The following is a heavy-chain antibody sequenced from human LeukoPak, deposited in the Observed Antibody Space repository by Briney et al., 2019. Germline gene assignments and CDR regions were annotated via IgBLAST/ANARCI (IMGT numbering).Heavy chain of an antibody. Sequence: GGSLRLSCAASGFTFSTYARSWVRQAPGKGLEWVSTVSGNGGSTYYADSVKGRFTISRDNSKNTLYLHMNSLRAEDTAVYYCAKPPPDSSSWLFDYWGQGTLVTVSS. D-gene: IGHD6-13*01. CDR2: VSGNGGST. V-gene: IGHV3-23*01. CDR3: AKPPPDSSSWLFDY. CDR1: GFTFSTYA. J-gene: IGHJ4*02.